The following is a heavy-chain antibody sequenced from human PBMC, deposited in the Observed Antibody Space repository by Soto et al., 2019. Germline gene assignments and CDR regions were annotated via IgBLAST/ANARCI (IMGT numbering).Heavy chain of an antibody. CDR3: ARWGNNLDP. V-gene: IGHV4-39*07. Sequence: SETLSLTCTVSGGSISSGGYYWSWIRQPPGKGLEWIGEINHSGSTNYNPSLKSRVTISVDTSKNQFSLKLNSVTAADTAVYYCARWGNNLDPWGQGTLVTVSS. J-gene: IGHJ5*02. CDR2: INHSGST. D-gene: IGHD3-16*01. CDR1: GGSISSGGYY.